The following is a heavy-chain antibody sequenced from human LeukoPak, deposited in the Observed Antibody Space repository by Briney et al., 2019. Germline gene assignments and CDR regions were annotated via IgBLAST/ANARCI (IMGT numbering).Heavy chain of an antibody. Sequence: PGGSLRLSCAASGFTFSSYAMSWVRQAPGKGGEGVSAISGSGGSTYYADSVKGRFTISRDNSKNTLYLQINSLRAEDTAVYYCARAGHYDFWSGYYLGYWGQGTLVTVSS. CDR2: ISGSGGST. J-gene: IGHJ4*02. V-gene: IGHV3-23*01. CDR1: GFTFSSYA. CDR3: ARAGHYDFWSGYYLGY. D-gene: IGHD3-3*01.